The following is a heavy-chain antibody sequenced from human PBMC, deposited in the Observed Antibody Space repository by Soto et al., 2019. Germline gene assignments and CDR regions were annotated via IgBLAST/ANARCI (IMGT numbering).Heavy chain of an antibody. CDR1: GYTFTSYG. Sequence: ASVKVSCKASGYTFTSYGISWVRQAPGQGLEWMGWISAYNGNTNYAQKLQGRVTMTTDTSTSTAYMELRSLRSDDTAVYYCARDDVGVGASYFDYWAPRTLVTVSS. V-gene: IGHV1-18*01. CDR3: ARDDVGVGASYFDY. J-gene: IGHJ4*02. D-gene: IGHD1-26*01. CDR2: ISAYNGNT.